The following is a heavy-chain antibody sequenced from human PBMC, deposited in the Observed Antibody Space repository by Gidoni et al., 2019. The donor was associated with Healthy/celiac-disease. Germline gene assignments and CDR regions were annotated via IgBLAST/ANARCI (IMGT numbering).Heavy chain of an antibody. CDR1: GDSVSSNSAA. D-gene: IGHD3-22*01. CDR2: TYYRSKWYN. CDR3: ARDPPYYYDSSGYFGAFDI. V-gene: IGHV6-1*01. Sequence: QVQLQQSGPGLVKHSQTLSLTCAISGDSVSSNSAAWTWIRQSPSRGLEWLGRTYYRSKWYNDYAVSVKSRITINPDTSKNQFSLQLNSVTPEDTAVYYCARDPPYYYDSSGYFGAFDIWGQGTMVTVSS. J-gene: IGHJ3*02.